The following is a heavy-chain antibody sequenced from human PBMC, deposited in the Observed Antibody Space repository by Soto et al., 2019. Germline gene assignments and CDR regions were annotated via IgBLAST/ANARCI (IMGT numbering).Heavy chain of an antibody. CDR3: AREGDYYDSSGFPHDI. CDR1: GGSISSSNW. J-gene: IGHJ3*02. V-gene: IGHV4-4*02. Sequence: QVQLQESGPGLVKPSGTLSLTCAVSGGSISSSNWWSWVRQPPGKGLEWIGEIYHSGSTNYNPSLKSRATISVDKSKNQFSLKLSSVTAADTAVYYCAREGDYYDSSGFPHDIWGQGTMVTVSS. D-gene: IGHD3-22*01. CDR2: IYHSGST.